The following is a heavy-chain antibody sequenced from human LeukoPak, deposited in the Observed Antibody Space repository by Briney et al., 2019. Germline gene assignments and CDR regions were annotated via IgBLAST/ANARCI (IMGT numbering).Heavy chain of an antibody. Sequence: PSETLSLTCTVSGGSISSYYWGWIRQPPGKGLEWIGSIYYSGSTYYNPSLKSRVTISVDTSKNQFSLKLSSVTAADTAVYYCARQPPSYYDILTGYYDYWGQGTLVTVSS. D-gene: IGHD3-9*01. CDR2: IYYSGST. CDR3: ARQPPSYYDILTGYYDY. CDR1: GGSISSYY. V-gene: IGHV4-39*01. J-gene: IGHJ4*02.